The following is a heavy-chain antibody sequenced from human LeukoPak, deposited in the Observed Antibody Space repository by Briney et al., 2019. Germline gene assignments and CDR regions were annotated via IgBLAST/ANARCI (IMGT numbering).Heavy chain of an antibody. CDR1: GFTFSSYE. CDR3: ARNVYNFDY. D-gene: IGHD3-10*02. J-gene: IGHJ4*02. CDR2: ISSSGSTI. Sequence: GGSLRLSCAASGFTFSSYEMNWVRQAPGRGLEWVSYISSSGSTIYYADSVQGRFTISRDNAQNSLYLQMSSLRAEDTAVYYCARNVYNFDYWGQGTLVTVSS. V-gene: IGHV3-48*03.